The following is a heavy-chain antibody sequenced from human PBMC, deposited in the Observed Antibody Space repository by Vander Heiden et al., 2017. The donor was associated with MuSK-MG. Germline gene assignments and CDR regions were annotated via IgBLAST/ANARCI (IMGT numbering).Heavy chain of an antibody. J-gene: IGHJ3*02. CDR2: IIPIFGTA. CDR3: ARDGIGYSYGYRAFDI. V-gene: IGHV1-69*06. Sequence: QVQLVQSGAEVKTPGSSVKVSCKASGGTFSSYAISWVRQAPGQGLEWMGGIIPIFGTANYAQKFQGRVTITADKSTSTAYMELSSMRSEETAVYYCARDGIGYSYGYRAFDIWGQGRMVTDSS. CDR1: GGTFSSYA. D-gene: IGHD5-18*01.